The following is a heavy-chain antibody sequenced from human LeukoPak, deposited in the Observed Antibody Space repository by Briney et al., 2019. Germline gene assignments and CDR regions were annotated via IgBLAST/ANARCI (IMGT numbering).Heavy chain of an antibody. CDR3: ARDLSSGWYDY. CDR1: GGSISSYY. Sequence: ASETLSLTCTVSGGSISSYYWSWIRQPPGKGLEWIGYIYYSGSTNYNPSLKSRVTISVDTSKNQFSLKLSSVTAADTAVYYCARDLSSGWYDYWGQGTLVAVSS. CDR2: IYYSGST. D-gene: IGHD6-19*01. J-gene: IGHJ4*02. V-gene: IGHV4-59*01.